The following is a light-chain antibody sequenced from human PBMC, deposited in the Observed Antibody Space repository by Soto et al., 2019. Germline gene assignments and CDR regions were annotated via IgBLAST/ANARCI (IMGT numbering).Light chain of an antibody. CDR3: QQHDHWWT. Sequence: EIEMTHSPATLSVSLWDIATLSCRASHSVSSNLAWYHQNPGQGPRLLIYGASTSDTGIPARFSGSGSGTDFTLTISRLEPEDFAVYHCQQHDHWWTFGQGTKVDIK. CDR1: HSVSSN. V-gene: IGKV3-15*01. CDR2: GAS. J-gene: IGKJ1*01.